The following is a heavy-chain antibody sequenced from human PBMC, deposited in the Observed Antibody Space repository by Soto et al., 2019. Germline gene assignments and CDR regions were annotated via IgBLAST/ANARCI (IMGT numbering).Heavy chain of an antibody. CDR2: ISAYNGNT. V-gene: IGHV1-18*01. CDR1: GYTFTSYG. D-gene: IGHD3-22*01. J-gene: IGHJ3*02. Sequence: SVKVSCKASGYTFTSYGNSWVRQAPGQGLEWMGWISAYNGNTNYAQKLQGRVTMTTDTSTSTAYMELRSLRSDDTAVYYCARDWKYYYDSSGYYRGNDAFDIWGQGKMVTASS. CDR3: ARDWKYYYDSSGYYRGNDAFDI.